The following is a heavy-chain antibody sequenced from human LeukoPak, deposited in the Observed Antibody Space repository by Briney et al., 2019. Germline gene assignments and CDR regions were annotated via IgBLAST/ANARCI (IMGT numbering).Heavy chain of an antibody. CDR1: GYTFTSYY. J-gene: IGHJ4*02. CDR2: INPNSGGT. Sequence: GASVKVSCKASGYTFTSYYMHWVRQAPGQGLEWMGRINPNSGGTNYAQKFQGRVTMTRDTSISTAYMELSRLRSDDTAVHYCGIAAAGAFDYWGQGTLVTVSS. D-gene: IGHD6-13*01. V-gene: IGHV1-2*06. CDR3: GIAAAGAFDY.